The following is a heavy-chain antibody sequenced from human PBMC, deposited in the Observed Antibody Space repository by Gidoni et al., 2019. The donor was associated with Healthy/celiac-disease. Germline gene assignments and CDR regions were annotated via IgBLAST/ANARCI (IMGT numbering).Heavy chain of an antibody. Sequence: EVPLLESGGGLVQPGGSLRLSCSASGFTFRSYAMSWVRQAPGKGLEWVSAISGSGGSTYYADSVKGRFTISRDNSKNTLYLQMNSLRAEDTAVYYCAYGGGGSYKDSFDYWGQGTLVTVSS. J-gene: IGHJ4*02. D-gene: IGHD1-26*01. CDR3: AYGGGGSYKDSFDY. V-gene: IGHV3-23*01. CDR2: ISGSGGST. CDR1: GFTFRSYA.